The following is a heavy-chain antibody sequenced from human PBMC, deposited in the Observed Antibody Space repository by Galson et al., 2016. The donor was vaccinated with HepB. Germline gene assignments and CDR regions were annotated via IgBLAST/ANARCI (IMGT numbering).Heavy chain of an antibody. Sequence: SLRLSCAASGFTFSTYHMNWVRQAPGKGLEWISYITTSSSTIHYADSVMGRFTISRDNSKNTLYLQMSSLRAEDTAVYYCARLYFGSGGAVDYWGQGTLVTVSS. V-gene: IGHV3-48*01. D-gene: IGHD3-10*01. J-gene: IGHJ4*02. CDR1: GFTFSTYH. CDR3: ARLYFGSGGAVDY. CDR2: ITTSSSTI.